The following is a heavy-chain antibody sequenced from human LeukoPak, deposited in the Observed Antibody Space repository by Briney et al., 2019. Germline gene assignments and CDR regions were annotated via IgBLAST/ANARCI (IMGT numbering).Heavy chain of an antibody. CDR2: ISSSGSTI. CDR3: AKGPAGPTVGATAHFDY. V-gene: IGHV3-11*01. J-gene: IGHJ4*02. CDR1: GFTFSDYY. Sequence: PGGSLRLSCAASGFTFSDYYMSWIRQAPGKGLEWVSYISSSGSTIYYADSVKGRFTISRDNAKNSLYLQMNSLRAEDTALYYCAKGPAGPTVGATAHFDYWGQGTLVTVSS. D-gene: IGHD1-26*01.